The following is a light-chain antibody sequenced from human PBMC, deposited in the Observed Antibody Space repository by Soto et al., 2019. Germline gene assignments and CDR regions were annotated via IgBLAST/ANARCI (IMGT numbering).Light chain of an antibody. V-gene: IGLV2-23*01. CDR1: SSDVGSYNL. J-gene: IGLJ2*01. CDR3: CSYAGNVV. Sequence: QSALTQPASVSGSPGQSITISCTGTSSDVGSYNLVSWYQQHPGKYPKLMIYEGSTRPSGVSNRFSGSKSGNTASLTVSGLQAEDEADYYCCSYAGNVVFGGGTKLTVL. CDR2: EGS.